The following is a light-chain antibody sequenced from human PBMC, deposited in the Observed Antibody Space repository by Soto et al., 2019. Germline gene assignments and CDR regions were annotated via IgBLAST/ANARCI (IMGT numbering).Light chain of an antibody. J-gene: IGKJ3*01. CDR3: QQYGSSLLFT. CDR2: GAS. V-gene: IGKV3-20*01. Sequence: EIVLTQSPGTLSLSPGERATLSCRASQSVSSSYLDGYQQKPGQAPRLLIYGASHRATGIPDRFSGSGSGTHFTLTISSLEPEDFAVYYCQQYGSSLLFTFGPGTKVDIK. CDR1: QSVSSSY.